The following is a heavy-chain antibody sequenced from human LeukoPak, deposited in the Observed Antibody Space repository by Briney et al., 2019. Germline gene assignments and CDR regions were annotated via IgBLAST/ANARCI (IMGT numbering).Heavy chain of an antibody. D-gene: IGHD3-10*01. CDR3: ARSYVLLWFGEAIHYYGMDV. J-gene: IGHJ6*02. V-gene: IGHV3-21*01. CDR1: GFTFSSYS. CDR2: ISSSSSYI. Sequence: GGSLRLSCAASGFTFSSYSMNWVRRAPGKGLEWVSSISSSSSYIYYADSVKGRFTISRDNAKNSLYLQMNSLRAEDTAVYYCARSYVLLWFGEAIHYYGMDVWGQGTTVTVSS.